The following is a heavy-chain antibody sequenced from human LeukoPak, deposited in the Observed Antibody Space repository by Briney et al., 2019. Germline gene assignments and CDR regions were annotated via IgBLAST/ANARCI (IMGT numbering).Heavy chain of an antibody. J-gene: IGHJ4*02. CDR2: IGTGGDT. CDR1: GFSFSAYD. Sequence: GGSLRLSCAASGFSFSAYDMHWVRQPTGKGLEWVSTIGTGGDTYYPASVRGRFTVSRENAKTSLYLELTTLSAGDTAVYYCARGNRDDSNPDCWGQGTLVTVSS. D-gene: IGHD5-24*01. V-gene: IGHV3-13*01. CDR3: ARGNRDDSNPDC.